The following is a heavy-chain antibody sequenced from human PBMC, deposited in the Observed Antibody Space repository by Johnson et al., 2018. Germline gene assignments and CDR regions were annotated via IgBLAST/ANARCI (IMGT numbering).Heavy chain of an antibody. J-gene: IGHJ6*02. V-gene: IGHV3-23*04. CDR2: INSGGTA. CDR1: GFTFSSYS. CDR3: AKAGQQFNSRGGLDV. Sequence: EVQLVESGGGLVQPGGSLRLSCVVSGFTFSSYSMSWVRQIPGKGLEWVSSINSGGTAYYRDSVKGRFAVSRDNSANRLYLQMESLRVEDTAVYHCAKAGQQFNSRGGLDVWGRGTTVTVA. D-gene: IGHD6-13*01.